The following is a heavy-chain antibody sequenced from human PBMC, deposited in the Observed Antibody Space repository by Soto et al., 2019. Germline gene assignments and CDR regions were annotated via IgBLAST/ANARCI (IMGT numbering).Heavy chain of an antibody. CDR3: ARGVLDPAAIVYYYGMDV. D-gene: IGHD2-2*02. CDR1: GFTFSSYA. J-gene: IGHJ6*02. CDR2: ISYDGSNK. V-gene: IGHV3-30-3*01. Sequence: QVQLVESGGGVVQPGRSLRLSCAASGFTFSSYAMHWVRQAPGKGLEWVAVISYDGSNKYYADSVKGRFTISRDNSKNTLYLQMNSLRAEDTAVYYCARGVLDPAAIVYYYGMDVWGQGTTVTVSS.